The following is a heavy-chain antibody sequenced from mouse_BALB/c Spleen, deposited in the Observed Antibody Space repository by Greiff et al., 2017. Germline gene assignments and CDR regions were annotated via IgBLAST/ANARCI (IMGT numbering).Heavy chain of an antibody. J-gene: IGHJ4*01. CDR2: ISTYYGDA. CDR3: ARSDYYGSSLYYYAMDY. CDR1: GYTFTDYA. D-gene: IGHD1-1*01. V-gene: IGHV1S137*01. Sequence: VQLQQSGAELVRPGVSVKISCKGSGYTFTDYAMHWVKQSHAKSLEWIGVISTYYGDASYNQKFKGKATMTVDKSSSTAYMELARLTSEDSAIYYCARSDYYGSSLYYYAMDYWGQGTSVTVSS.